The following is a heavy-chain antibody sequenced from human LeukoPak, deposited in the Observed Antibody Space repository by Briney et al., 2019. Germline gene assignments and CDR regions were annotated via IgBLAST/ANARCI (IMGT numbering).Heavy chain of an antibody. D-gene: IGHD3-3*01. CDR1: GGTFSSYA. CDR3: ARGLYYDFWSGHPTDY. CDR2: IIPIFGTA. Sequence: SVKVSCKASGGTFSSYAISWVRQAPGQGLEWMGGIIPIFGTANYAQKFQGRVTITADESTSTAYMELSSLRSEDTAVYYCARGLYYDFWSGHPTDYWGQGTLVTVSS. V-gene: IGHV1-69*01. J-gene: IGHJ4*02.